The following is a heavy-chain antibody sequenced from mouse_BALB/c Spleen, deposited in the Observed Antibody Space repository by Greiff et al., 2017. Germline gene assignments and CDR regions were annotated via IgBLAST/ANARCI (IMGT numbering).Heavy chain of an antibody. V-gene: IGHV2-9*02. CDR1: GFSLTSYG. CDR2: IWAGGST. CDR3: ARVPSYYYAMDY. Sequence: QVHVKQSGPGLVAPSQSLSITCTVSGFSLTSYGVHWVRQPPGKGLEWLGVIWAGGSTNYNSALMSRLSISKDNSKSQVFLKMNSLQTDDTAMYYCARVPSYYYAMDYWGQGTSVTVSS. J-gene: IGHJ4*01.